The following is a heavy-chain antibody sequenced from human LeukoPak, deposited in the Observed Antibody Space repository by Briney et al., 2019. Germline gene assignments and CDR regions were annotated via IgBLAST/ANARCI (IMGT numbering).Heavy chain of an antibody. CDR3: ARGSSHVLRYFDWLLLFDY. CDR1: GYTFTSYY. V-gene: IGHV1-46*01. D-gene: IGHD3-9*01. Sequence: GASVKVSCKASGYTFTSYYMHWVRQAPGQGLEWMGIINPSGGSTNYAQKFQGRVTMTRDTSTSTVYMELSSLRSEDTAVYYCARGSSHVLRYFDWLLLFDYWGQGTLVTVSS. CDR2: INPSGGST. J-gene: IGHJ4*02.